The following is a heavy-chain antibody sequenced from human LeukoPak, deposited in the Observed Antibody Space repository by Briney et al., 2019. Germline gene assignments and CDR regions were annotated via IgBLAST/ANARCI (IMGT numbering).Heavy chain of an antibody. Sequence: PGGSLRLSCTASGLTLSNYAIHWVRQAPGKGLEWVAVISYDGSNKYYADSVKGRFTISRDNSKNTLYLQMNSLRAEDTAVYYCARAYGSGSCFHFDYWGQGTLVTVSS. CDR2: ISYDGSNK. CDR1: GLTLSNYA. V-gene: IGHV3-30-3*01. CDR3: ARAYGSGSCFHFDY. J-gene: IGHJ4*02. D-gene: IGHD3-10*01.